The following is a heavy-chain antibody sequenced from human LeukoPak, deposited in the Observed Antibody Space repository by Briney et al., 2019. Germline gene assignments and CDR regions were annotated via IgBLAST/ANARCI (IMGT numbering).Heavy chain of an antibody. CDR2: INHSGST. CDR3: ARVRSRIQLWLPKYYFDY. J-gene: IGHJ4*02. Sequence: PSETLSLTCAVYGGSFSGYYWSWIRQPPGKGLEWIGEINHSGSTNYNPSLKSRVTISVDTSKNQFSLKLSSVTAADTAVYYCARVRSRIQLWLPKYYFDYWGQGTLVTVSS. V-gene: IGHV4-34*01. CDR1: GGSFSGYY. D-gene: IGHD5-18*01.